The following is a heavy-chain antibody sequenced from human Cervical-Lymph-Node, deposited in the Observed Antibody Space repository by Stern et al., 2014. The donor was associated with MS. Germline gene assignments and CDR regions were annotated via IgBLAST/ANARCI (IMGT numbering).Heavy chain of an antibody. CDR1: GFIFSNYA. D-gene: IGHD6-19*01. CDR3: ARCRYSSGCYLHDS. CDR2: VWYDGSDK. J-gene: IGHJ4*02. V-gene: IGHV3-33*01. Sequence: QLVQSGGGVVQPGRSLRLSCVASGFIFSNYAMHWVRQSPGKGLEWVAVVWYDGSDKYYADSVKGRFTISRDNSQNALYLQICGLRVEDTSWYYCARCRYSSGCYLHDSWCQGTLVTVSS.